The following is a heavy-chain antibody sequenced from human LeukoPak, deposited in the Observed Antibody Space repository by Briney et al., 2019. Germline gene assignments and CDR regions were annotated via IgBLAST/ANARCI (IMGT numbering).Heavy chain of an antibody. V-gene: IGHV3-7*03. CDR3: TRLPRETAGDY. J-gene: IGHJ4*02. CDR1: GFTFRHSW. CDR2: IHPDSSDK. Sequence: GSLRLSCEASGFTFRHSWLSWIRQTPGKGLEWVANIHPDSSDKFYVDSMEGRFTISRGNTKNSLYLQIDNARLDDTGLYYCTRLPRETAGDYWGQGVPVIVSS. D-gene: IGHD1-14*01.